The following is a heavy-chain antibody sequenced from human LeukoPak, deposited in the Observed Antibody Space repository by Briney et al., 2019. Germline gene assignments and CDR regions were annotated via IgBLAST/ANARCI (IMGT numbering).Heavy chain of an antibody. CDR1: GYTFTSYG. D-gene: IGHD4-23*01. CDR2: INPNSGGT. Sequence: GASVKVSCKASGYTFTSYGISWVRQAPGQGLEWMGWINPNSGGTNYAQKFQGRVTMTRDTSISTAYMELSRLRSDDTAVYYCASYGGNSGGTAFDIWGQGTMVTVSS. J-gene: IGHJ3*02. CDR3: ASYGGNSGGTAFDI. V-gene: IGHV1-2*02.